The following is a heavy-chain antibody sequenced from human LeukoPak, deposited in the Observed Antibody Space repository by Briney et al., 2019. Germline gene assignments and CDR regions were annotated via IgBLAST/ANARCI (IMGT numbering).Heavy chain of an antibody. CDR3: ATSPPQWDPHYYYMDV. J-gene: IGHJ6*03. D-gene: IGHD1-26*01. Sequence: SETLSLTCTVSGGSINTYYWSWIRQPPGKGLEWIGFIYFSGSTNYNPSLKSRVTISVDTSKNQFSLKLSSVTAADTAVYYCATSPPQWDPHYYYMDVWGKGTTVTVSS. V-gene: IGHV4-59*01. CDR1: GGSINTYY. CDR2: IYFSGST.